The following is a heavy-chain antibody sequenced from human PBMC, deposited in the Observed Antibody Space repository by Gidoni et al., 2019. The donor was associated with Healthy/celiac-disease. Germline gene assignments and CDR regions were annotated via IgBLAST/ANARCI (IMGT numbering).Heavy chain of an antibody. Sequence: QVQLVQSGAEVKTPGASVKVSCKASGYTFTSYGISWVRQAPGQGLEWMGWISAYNGNTNYAQKLQGRVTMTTDTSTSTAYMELRSLRSDDTAVYYCARVTPRGYSYGWFDYWGQGTLVTVSS. CDR3: ARVTPRGYSYGWFDY. D-gene: IGHD5-18*01. CDR1: GYTFTSYG. CDR2: ISAYNGNT. V-gene: IGHV1-18*04. J-gene: IGHJ4*02.